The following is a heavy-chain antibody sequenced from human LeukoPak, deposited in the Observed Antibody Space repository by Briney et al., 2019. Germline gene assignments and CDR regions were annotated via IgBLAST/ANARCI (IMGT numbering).Heavy chain of an antibody. D-gene: IGHD2-2*01. CDR3: GQTGPTGGFCSSTSCYGVDY. V-gene: IGHV3-23*01. J-gene: IGHJ4*02. Sequence: PGGSLRPSCAASGFTFSSNAMSWVRQAPGKGPEWVSSISDSGGSTYYADSVKGRFTISRDNSKNTLYLQIDTLRAEDTAVYYCGQTGPTGGFCSSTSCYGVDYWGQGTLVTVSS. CDR2: ISDSGGST. CDR1: GFTFSSNA.